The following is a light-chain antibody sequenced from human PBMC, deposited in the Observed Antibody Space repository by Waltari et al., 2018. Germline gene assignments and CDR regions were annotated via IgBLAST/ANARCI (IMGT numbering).Light chain of an antibody. J-gene: IGLJ2*01. CDR3: AGWDDSLKGVI. V-gene: IGLV1-44*01. CDR1: SSNLGRNT. CDR2: SNN. Sequence: QSVLTQPPSVSGNPGQWVTISCSGSSSNLGRNTVDWYQQLPGTAPKPLMYSNNLRPSGVPERFAGSKSGTSASLAIFGIQSEDEGDYFCAGWDDSLKGVIFGGGTKVTVL.